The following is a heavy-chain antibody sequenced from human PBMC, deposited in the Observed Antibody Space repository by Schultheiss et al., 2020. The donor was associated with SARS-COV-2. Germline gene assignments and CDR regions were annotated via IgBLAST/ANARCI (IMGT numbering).Heavy chain of an antibody. V-gene: IGHV4-59*12. CDR3: ARGSGSYYY. Sequence: SETLSLTCTVSGGSISSDYWSWIRQPPGKGLEWIGYVYHTGSTHYNPSLKSRVTISVDTSKNQFSLKLSSVTAADTAVYYCARGSGSYYYWGQGTLVTVSS. CDR1: GGSISSDY. CDR2: VYHTGST. D-gene: IGHD3-10*01. J-gene: IGHJ4*02.